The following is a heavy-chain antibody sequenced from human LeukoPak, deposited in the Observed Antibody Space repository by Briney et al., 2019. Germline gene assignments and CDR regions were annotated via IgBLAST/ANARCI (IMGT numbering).Heavy chain of an antibody. CDR3: AKDGTGSSWYRKANPFDY. Sequence: GGSLRLSCAASGFTFDDYAMHWVRHAPGKGLEWVSGISWNSGSIGYADSVKGRFTISRDNAKNSLYLRMNSLRAEDTALYYCAKDGTGSSWYRKANPFDYWGQGTLVTVSS. CDR2: ISWNSGSI. J-gene: IGHJ4*02. CDR1: GFTFDDYA. V-gene: IGHV3-9*01. D-gene: IGHD6-13*01.